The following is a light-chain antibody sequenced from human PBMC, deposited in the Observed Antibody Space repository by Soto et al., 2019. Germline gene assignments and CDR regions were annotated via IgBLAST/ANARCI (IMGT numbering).Light chain of an antibody. J-gene: IGKJ1*01. CDR2: AAS. CDR1: QGSRND. CDR3: LQDYDYPWT. V-gene: IGKV1-6*01. Sequence: AIQMTQSPSSLSASVGDRVTITCRASQGSRNDLGWYQQKPGRAPKLLIYAASSLQSGVPSRFSCTGSGRDFTFTISSLQSEDFATYYCLQDYDYPWTFGQGTKVEIK.